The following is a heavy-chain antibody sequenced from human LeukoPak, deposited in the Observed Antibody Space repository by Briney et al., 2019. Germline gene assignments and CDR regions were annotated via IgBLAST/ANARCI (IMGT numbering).Heavy chain of an antibody. Sequence: GRSLRLSCAASGFTFSSYGMHWVRQAPGKGLEWVSYISSSGSTIYYADSVKGRFTISRDNAKNSLYLQMNSLRAEDTAVYYCARGRRYYYDSSGLFVGYWGQGTLVTVSS. CDR1: GFTFSSYG. CDR2: ISSSGSTI. D-gene: IGHD3-22*01. V-gene: IGHV3-48*04. CDR3: ARGRRYYYDSSGLFVGY. J-gene: IGHJ4*02.